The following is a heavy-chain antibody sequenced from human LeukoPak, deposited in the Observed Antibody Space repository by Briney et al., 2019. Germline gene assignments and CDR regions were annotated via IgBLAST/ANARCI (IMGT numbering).Heavy chain of an antibody. D-gene: IGHD2-21*02. CDR1: VGTFSSYA. J-gene: IGHJ6*02. Sequence: ASVTVSFKSSVGTFSSYAISRVRQSPGQGLEWMVGIIPIFGTANYAQKFQGRVTITADESTSTAYMELSSLRSEDTAVYYCARVAKYCGGDCAFYGMDVWGQRTTVTVSS. CDR3: ARVAKYCGGDCAFYGMDV. V-gene: IGHV1-69*13. CDR2: IIPIFGTA.